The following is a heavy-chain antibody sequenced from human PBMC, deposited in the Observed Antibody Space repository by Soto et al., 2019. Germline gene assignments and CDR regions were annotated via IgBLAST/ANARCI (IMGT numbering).Heavy chain of an antibody. Sequence: SETLSLTCTVSGGSISSGDYYWRWIRQPPGKGLEWIGYIYYSGSTYYNPSLKSRVTISVDTSKNQFSLKLSSVTAADTAVYYCARAIGSGSYYNVVRYYYYYGMDVWGEGTTVTVSS. D-gene: IGHD3-10*01. CDR2: IYYSGST. V-gene: IGHV4-30-4*01. CDR3: ARAIGSGSYYNVVRYYYYYGMDV. CDR1: GGSISSGDYY. J-gene: IGHJ6*04.